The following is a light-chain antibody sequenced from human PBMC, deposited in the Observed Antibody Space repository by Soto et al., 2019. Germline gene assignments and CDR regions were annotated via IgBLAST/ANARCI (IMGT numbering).Light chain of an antibody. Sequence: QSVLTQPASVSGSPGQSITISCTGTSSDVGSYKFVSWYQQHPGRAPKLLIYEVTKWPSGVSNRFSGSKSGNTASLTISGLQAEDEADYYCFSYAATTTFGVFGGGTKLTVL. CDR1: SSDVGSYKF. J-gene: IGLJ2*01. CDR2: EVT. CDR3: FSYAATTTFGV. V-gene: IGLV2-23*02.